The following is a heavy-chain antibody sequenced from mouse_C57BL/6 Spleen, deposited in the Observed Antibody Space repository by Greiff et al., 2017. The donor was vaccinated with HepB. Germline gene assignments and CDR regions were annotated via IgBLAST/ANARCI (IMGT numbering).Heavy chain of an antibody. D-gene: IGHD1-1*01. CDR3: TRYYYGSSMYFDV. CDR1: GYTFTDYE. CDR2: IDPETGGT. Sequence: QVQLQQSGAELVRPGASVTLSCKASGYTFTDYEMHWVKQTPVHGLEWIGAIDPETGGTAYNQKFKGKAILTADKSSSTAYMELHSLTSEDSAVYYCTRYYYGSSMYFDVWGTGTTVTVSS. J-gene: IGHJ1*03. V-gene: IGHV1-15*01.